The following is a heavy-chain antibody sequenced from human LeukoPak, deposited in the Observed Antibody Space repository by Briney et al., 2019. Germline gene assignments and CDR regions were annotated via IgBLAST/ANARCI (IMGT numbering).Heavy chain of an antibody. V-gene: IGHV3-66*01. D-gene: IGHD3-22*01. J-gene: IGHJ5*02. CDR3: ARDYYDSQGWFDP. Sequence: GGSLRLSCAASGFTVSSNYMSWVRQAPGKGLEWVSVIYSGGSTYYADSVKGRFTISRDNSKNTLYLQMNSLRAEDTAVYYCARDYYDSQGWFDPWGQGTLVTVSS. CDR1: GFTVSSNY. CDR2: IYSGGST.